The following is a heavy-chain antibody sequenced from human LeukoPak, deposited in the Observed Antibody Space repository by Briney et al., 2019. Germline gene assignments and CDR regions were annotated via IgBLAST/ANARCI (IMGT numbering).Heavy chain of an antibody. D-gene: IGHD2-2*01. CDR1: GGTFSSYA. J-gene: IGHJ4*02. V-gene: IGHV1-69*13. Sequence: ASVKVSCKASGGTFSSYAISWVRQAPGQGLEWMGGIIPIFGTANYALKFQGRVTITADESTSTAYMELSSLRSEDTAVYYCARGVPRYCRSPGRATADICGVYWGQGTLVTVSS. CDR2: IIPIFGTA. CDR3: ARGVPRYCRSPGRATADICGVY.